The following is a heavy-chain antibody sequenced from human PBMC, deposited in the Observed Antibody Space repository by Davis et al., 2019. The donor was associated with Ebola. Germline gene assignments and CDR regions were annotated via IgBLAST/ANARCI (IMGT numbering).Heavy chain of an antibody. CDR3: TTEEMGYGDYEVDY. CDR2: IGTAGDT. V-gene: IGHV3-13*03. D-gene: IGHD4-17*01. CDR1: GFTFSSYD. J-gene: IGHJ4*02. Sequence: GESLKISCAACGFTFSSYDMHWVRQATGKGLEWVSAIGTAGDTYYPGSVKGQFTISRENAKNSLYLQMNSLRAGDTAVYYCTTEEMGYGDYEVDYWGQGTLVTVSS.